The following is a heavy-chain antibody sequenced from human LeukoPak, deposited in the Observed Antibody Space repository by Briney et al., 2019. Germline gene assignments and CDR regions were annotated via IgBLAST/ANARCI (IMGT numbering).Heavy chain of an antibody. CDR1: GFTFRSYG. CDR2: IWYDGSNK. D-gene: IGHD1-26*01. Sequence: GRSLRLSCAASGFTFRSYGMHWVRQAPGKGLEWVAVIWYDGSNKYYADSVKGRFTISRDNSKNTLYLQMNSLRAEDTAVYYCARDGGRSYYEGLFAYWGQGTLVTVSS. CDR3: ARDGGRSYYEGLFAY. V-gene: IGHV3-33*08. J-gene: IGHJ4*02.